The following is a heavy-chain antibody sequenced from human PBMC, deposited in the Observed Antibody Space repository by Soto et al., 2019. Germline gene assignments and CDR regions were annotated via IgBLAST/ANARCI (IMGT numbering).Heavy chain of an antibody. CDR2: IYPGDSDT. CDR3: ARRGSSSPSYNFDF. V-gene: IGHV5-51*01. D-gene: IGHD6-13*01. J-gene: IGHJ4*02. CDR1: GYIFSNYW. Sequence: PGESLKISCNGSGYIFSNYWIGWVRQMPGRGLEWMGIIYPGDSDTRYSPSFEGQVTISADKSISTAYLQWSSLKDSDTAIYYCARRGSSSPSYNFDFWGQGTPVTVSS.